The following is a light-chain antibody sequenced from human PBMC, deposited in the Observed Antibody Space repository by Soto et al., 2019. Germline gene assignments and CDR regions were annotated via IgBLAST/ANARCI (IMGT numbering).Light chain of an antibody. J-gene: IGKJ1*01. Sequence: DIPMTQSPSTLSASVGDRVTISCRASQTIGRWLAWYQQKPGKAPKLLIYKASTLESGVPSRFSGSGSGTEFTLTITSLQPDDSATYYCQQYDNLWTFGQGTKVQIK. CDR1: QTIGRW. CDR3: QQYDNLWT. V-gene: IGKV1-5*01. CDR2: KAS.